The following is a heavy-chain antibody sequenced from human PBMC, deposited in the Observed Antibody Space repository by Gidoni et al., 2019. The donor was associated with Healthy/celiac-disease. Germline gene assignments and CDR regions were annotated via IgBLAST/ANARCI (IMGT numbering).Heavy chain of an antibody. D-gene: IGHD3-10*01. CDR2: IIPIFGTA. Sequence: QVQLVQSGAEVKKPGSSVKVSCKASGGTFSSYAISWVRQAPGQGLEWMGGIIPIFGTANYAQKFQGRVTITADESTSTAYMELSSLRSEDTAVYYCARCHVSRYGSGSQYYYYMDVWGKGTTVTVSS. J-gene: IGHJ6*03. CDR3: ARCHVSRYGSGSQYYYYMDV. V-gene: IGHV1-69*01. CDR1: GGTFSSYA.